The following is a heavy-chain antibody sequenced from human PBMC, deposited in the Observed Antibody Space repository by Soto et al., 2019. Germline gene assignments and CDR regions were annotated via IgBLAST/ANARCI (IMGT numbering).Heavy chain of an antibody. CDR1: GFTFGSYS. Sequence: EVQLMESGGGLVQPGGSLRLSCAASGFTFGSYSMNWVRQAPGKGLEWISYISGSSSFIYYADSVKGRFTVSRDNAKNSVYLQMASLRDEDTAVYYCPSEASGYSSVWSSRTEYFHHWGQGSLVIVSS. D-gene: IGHD6-19*01. CDR2: ISGSSSFI. CDR3: PSEASGYSSVWSSRTEYFHH. J-gene: IGHJ1*01. V-gene: IGHV3-48*02.